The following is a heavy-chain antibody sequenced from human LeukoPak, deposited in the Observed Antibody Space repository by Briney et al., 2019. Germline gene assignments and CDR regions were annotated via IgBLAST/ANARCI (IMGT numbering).Heavy chain of an antibody. J-gene: IGHJ4*02. Sequence: ASVKVSCKASGYTFTSYDINWVRQATGQGLEWMGWMNPNSGNTGYAQKFQGRVTITADESTSTAYMELSSLRSEDTAVYYCANYYNSSGYVDYWGQGTLVTVSS. CDR1: GYTFTSYD. CDR2: MNPNSGNT. D-gene: IGHD3-22*01. CDR3: ANYYNSSGYVDY. V-gene: IGHV1-8*03.